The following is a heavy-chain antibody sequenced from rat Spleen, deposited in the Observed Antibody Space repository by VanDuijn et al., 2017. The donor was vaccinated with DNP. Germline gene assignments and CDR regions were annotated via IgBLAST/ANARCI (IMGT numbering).Heavy chain of an antibody. V-gene: IGHV3-3*01. CDR3: ASTQFSGDVNWFAY. CDR1: GHSITDSYR. CDR2: INSAGNT. Sequence: EVQLQESGPGLVKPSQSLSLTCSVTGHSITDSYRWNWIRKFPGNKLEWMGYINSAGNTRYNPSLKGRIPITRDTSKNQFFLQVNSVTVEDTATYYCASTQFSGDVNWFAYWGQGTLVTVSS. D-gene: IGHD1-1*01. J-gene: IGHJ3*01.